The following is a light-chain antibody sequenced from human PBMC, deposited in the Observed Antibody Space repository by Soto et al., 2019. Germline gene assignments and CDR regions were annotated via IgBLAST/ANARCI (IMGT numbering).Light chain of an antibody. CDR2: EVS. CDR1: SSDVGGYKY. V-gene: IGLV2-14*01. J-gene: IGLJ3*02. Sequence: QSALTQPASVSGSPGQSITISCTGTSSDVGGYKYVSWYQQHPGKAPNLMMYEVSNRPSGVSNRFSGSKSGNTASLTISGLQAADVADYYCSSFTGSGTWVFGGGTKLTVL. CDR3: SSFTGSGTWV.